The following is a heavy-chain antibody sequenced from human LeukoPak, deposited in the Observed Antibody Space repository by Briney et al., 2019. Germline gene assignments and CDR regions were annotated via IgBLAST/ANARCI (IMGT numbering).Heavy chain of an antibody. CDR2: ISYSGST. V-gene: IGHV4-59*01. CDR3: ARVGRGDHTWGSYSCDH. CDR1: GGSISNYY. J-gene: IGHJ4*02. D-gene: IGHD3-16*01. Sequence: PSETLSLTCTVSGGSISNYYWSWIRQPPGKGLEWIGYISYSGSTSYNPSLKSRVTISVDTSKNQFSLKLSSVTAADTAVYYCARVGRGDHTWGSYSCDHWGQGTLVTVSS.